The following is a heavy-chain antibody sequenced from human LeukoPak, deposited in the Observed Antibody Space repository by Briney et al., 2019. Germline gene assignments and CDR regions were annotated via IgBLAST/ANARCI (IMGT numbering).Heavy chain of an antibody. CDR3: AKGSSGNYGGRLDY. Sequence: GGSLRLSCAASGVTFSSDWMRWVRQAPGKGLEWVASIKQDGSEKYYVDSVKGRFTISRDNAKNTVYLQMNSLGAEDTAVYFCAKGSSGNYGGRLDYWGQGTLVTVSP. J-gene: IGHJ4*02. CDR2: IKQDGSEK. V-gene: IGHV3-7*03. CDR1: GVTFSSDW. D-gene: IGHD3-10*01.